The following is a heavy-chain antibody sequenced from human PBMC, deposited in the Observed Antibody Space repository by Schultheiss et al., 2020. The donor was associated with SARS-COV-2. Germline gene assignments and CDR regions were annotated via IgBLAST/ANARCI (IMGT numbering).Heavy chain of an antibody. CDR2: ISSSGSTI. J-gene: IGHJ4*02. CDR1: GFTFSSYT. Sequence: GGSLRLSCAASGFTFSSYTMNWVRQAPGKGLEWVSYISSSGSTIYYADSVKGRFTISRDNAKNSLYLQMNSLRAEDTAVYYCAKDPGSGGSCFGCWGQGTLVTVSS. CDR3: AKDPGSGGSCFGC. D-gene: IGHD2-15*01. V-gene: IGHV3-48*04.